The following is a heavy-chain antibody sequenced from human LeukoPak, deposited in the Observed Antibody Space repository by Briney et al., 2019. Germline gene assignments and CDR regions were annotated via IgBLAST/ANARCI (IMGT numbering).Heavy chain of an antibody. CDR2: VRGSGGST. Sequence: PGGSLRLSCAASGFTFSSYAMNWVRQAPGKGLEWVSVVRGSGGSTYHADSVKGRFTISRDNSKNTLYLQMNSLRAEDTAVYYCARDAKCRYWGQGTLVTVSS. J-gene: IGHJ4*02. CDR3: ARDAKCRY. D-gene: IGHD2-15*01. CDR1: GFTFSSYA. V-gene: IGHV3-23*01.